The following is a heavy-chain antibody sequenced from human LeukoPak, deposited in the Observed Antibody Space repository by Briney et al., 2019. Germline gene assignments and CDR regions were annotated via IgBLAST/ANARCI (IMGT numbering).Heavy chain of an antibody. D-gene: IGHD4-23*01. CDR3: ARGVVTAKTDHVFDI. V-gene: IGHV4-38-2*02. J-gene: IGHJ3*02. CDR1: GYSITGGYY. CDR2: IYHSGST. Sequence: SETLSLTCTVSGYSITGGYYWGWIRQPPGRGLEWIGRIYHSGSTDYNPSLKSRVTISVDTSKNQFSLKLTSVTAADTAVYYCARGVVTAKTDHVFDIWGQGTMVTVSS.